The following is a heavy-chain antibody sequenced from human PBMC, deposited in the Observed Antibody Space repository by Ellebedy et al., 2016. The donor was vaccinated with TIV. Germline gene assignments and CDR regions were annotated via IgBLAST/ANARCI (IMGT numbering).Heavy chain of an antibody. Sequence: ASVQVSCXVSGYSVTEVCMHWVRQAPGKGLEWLGGFDPEDGETLYAQQFQGRVTMTEDTATDTAYMELSSLRAEDTAVYWCAKARGSSVIDYHDFGMDVWGQGTTVTVSS. D-gene: IGHD2-21*01. CDR2: FDPEDGET. J-gene: IGHJ6*02. V-gene: IGHV1-24*01. CDR3: AKARGSSVIDYHDFGMDV. CDR1: GYSVTEVC.